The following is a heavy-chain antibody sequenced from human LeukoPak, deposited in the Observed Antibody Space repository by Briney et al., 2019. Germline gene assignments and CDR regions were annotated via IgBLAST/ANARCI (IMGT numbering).Heavy chain of an antibody. CDR1: GFTFSSYA. J-gene: IGHJ4*02. D-gene: IGHD3-22*01. CDR2: ISGSGGST. CDR3: AKDPGRWLRSEYFDY. Sequence: GGSLRLSCAASGFTFSSYAMSWVRQAPGKGLEWVSAISGSGGSTYYADSVKGRFTISRDNSKNTLYLQMNSLRAEDTAVYYCAKDPGRWLRSEYFDYWGQGTLVTVSS. V-gene: IGHV3-23*01.